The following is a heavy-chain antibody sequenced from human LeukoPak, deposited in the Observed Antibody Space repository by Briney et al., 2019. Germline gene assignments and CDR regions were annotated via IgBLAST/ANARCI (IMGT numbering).Heavy chain of an antibody. J-gene: IGHJ5*02. Sequence: SETLSLTCTVSAGSISSGSYYWAWIRQPPGKGLEWIGSIYYSGSTYYNPSLNSPVTISVDTSKNQFSLKLSSVTAADTAVYYCARGLDISPETAAIRSRYNWFDPWGQGTLVTVSS. CDR3: ARGLDISPETAAIRSRYNWFDP. V-gene: IGHV4-39*01. CDR2: IYYSGST. CDR1: AGSISSGSYY. D-gene: IGHD2-2*01.